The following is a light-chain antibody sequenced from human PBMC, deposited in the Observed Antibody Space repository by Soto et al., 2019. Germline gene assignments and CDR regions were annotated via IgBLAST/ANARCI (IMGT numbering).Light chain of an antibody. CDR3: QQTYSAPPL. CDR2: DAS. Sequence: DFQMTQSPSTLSASVGDRVTITCRASQNIRSRLAWFQQKPGKAPKLLIYDASSLESGVPQRFSGSGSGTEFTLTISSLQTDDFATYYCQQTYSAPPLFGQGTKVDIK. CDR1: QNIRSR. J-gene: IGKJ1*01. V-gene: IGKV1-5*01.